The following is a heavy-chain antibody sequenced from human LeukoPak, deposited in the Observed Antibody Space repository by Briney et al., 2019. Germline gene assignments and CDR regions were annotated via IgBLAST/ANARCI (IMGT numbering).Heavy chain of an antibody. CDR1: GYTLTSYY. Sequence: ASVTVSCKASGYTLTSYYLHWVRPAPGQGLEWMAIINPSGGSTSHAQKVQGRVTMTRDTSASTVYMELSSLRSEDTAVYYCASVYKYGMDVWGQGTTVTVSS. CDR3: ASVYKYGMDV. V-gene: IGHV1-46*01. J-gene: IGHJ6*02. CDR2: INPSGGST.